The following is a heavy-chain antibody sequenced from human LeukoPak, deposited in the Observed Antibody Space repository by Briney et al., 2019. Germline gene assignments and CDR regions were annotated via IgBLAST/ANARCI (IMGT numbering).Heavy chain of an antibody. CDR2: INAGNGNT. J-gene: IGHJ4*02. CDR3: ASAPYSSGRFDY. CDR1: GYTFTSYA. V-gene: IGHV1-3*03. D-gene: IGHD6-19*01. Sequence: GAPVKVSCKASGYTFTSYAMHWVRQAPGQRLEWMGWINAGNGNTKYSQEFQGRVTITRDTSASTAYMELSSLRSEDMAVYYCASAPYSSGRFDYWGQGTLVTVSS.